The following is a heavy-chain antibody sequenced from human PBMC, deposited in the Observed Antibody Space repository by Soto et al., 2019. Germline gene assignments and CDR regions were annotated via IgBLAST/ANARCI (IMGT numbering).Heavy chain of an antibody. Sequence: QVQLQESGPGLVKPSQTLSLICTVSGDSISSGGSYWSWIRQRPGKGLEWIGYIFYSGSFYYTPSLKGRVMLSPDTAKNQFSLRLTSVTAADTAVYYCARAPETPPILGVVRPYFFNYWGQGTLVTVSS. CDR2: IFYSGSF. CDR1: GDSISSGGSY. J-gene: IGHJ4*02. D-gene: IGHD3-3*01. CDR3: ARAPETPPILGVVRPYFFNY. V-gene: IGHV4-31*03.